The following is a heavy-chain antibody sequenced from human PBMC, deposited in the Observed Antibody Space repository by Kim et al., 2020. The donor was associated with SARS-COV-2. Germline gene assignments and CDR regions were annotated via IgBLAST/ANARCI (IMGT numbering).Heavy chain of an antibody. V-gene: IGHV3-23*01. D-gene: IGHD2-2*02. CDR2: ISASGDGA. CDR1: GFTFSNYA. Sequence: GGSLRLSCAASGFTFSNYAMSWVRQVPGKGLEWVSAISASGDGAYYADSVKGRFTISSDSSKNTLYLQMNSQRAEDTAIYYCAKQTTTSCYNPGDFWGQG. J-gene: IGHJ4*02. CDR3: AKQTTTSCYNPGDF.